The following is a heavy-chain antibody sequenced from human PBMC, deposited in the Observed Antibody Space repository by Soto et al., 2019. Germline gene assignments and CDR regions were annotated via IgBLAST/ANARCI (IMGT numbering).Heavy chain of an antibody. CDR2: ISYDGSNK. CDR1: GFTFSSYA. CDR3: ARDGHSGSLDY. J-gene: IGHJ4*02. D-gene: IGHD1-26*01. Sequence: QVQLVESGGGVVQPGRSLRLSCAASGFTFSSYAMHWVRQAPGKGLEWVAVISYDGSNKYYADSVKSRFTISRDNSKNTLYLQMNSLRAEDTAVYYCARDGHSGSLDYWGQGTLVTVSS. V-gene: IGHV3-30-3*01.